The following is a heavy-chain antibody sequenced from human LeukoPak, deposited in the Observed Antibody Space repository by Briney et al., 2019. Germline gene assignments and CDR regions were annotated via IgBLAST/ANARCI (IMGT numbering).Heavy chain of an antibody. D-gene: IGHD3-22*01. CDR2: INPNSGGT. Sequence: GASVKASCKASGYTFTGYYMYWVRQAPGQGLEWMGWINPNSGGTNYAQKFQGRVTMTRDTSISTAYMELSRLRSDDTAVYYCAREDYYDSSGHDYWGQGTLVTVSS. CDR1: GYTFTGYY. V-gene: IGHV1-2*02. CDR3: AREDYYDSSGHDY. J-gene: IGHJ4*02.